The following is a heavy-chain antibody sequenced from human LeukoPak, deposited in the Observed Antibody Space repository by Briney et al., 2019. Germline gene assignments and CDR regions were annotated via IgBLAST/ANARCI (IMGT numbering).Heavy chain of an antibody. CDR2: IYHSGST. CDR3: ARDSQYTAMVFGWGY. D-gene: IGHD5-18*01. Sequence: SETLSLTCTVSGYSISSGYYWGWIRQPPGKGLEWIGSIYHSGSTYYNSSLKSRVTISMDTSKNQFSLKLSSVTAADTAVYYCARDSQYTAMVFGWGYWGQGTLVTVSS. J-gene: IGHJ4*02. V-gene: IGHV4-38-2*02. CDR1: GYSISSGYY.